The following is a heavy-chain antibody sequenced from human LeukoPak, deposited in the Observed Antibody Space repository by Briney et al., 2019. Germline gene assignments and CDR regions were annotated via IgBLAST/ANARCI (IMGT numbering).Heavy chain of an antibody. CDR3: ARVDYGSGSPSAYPDY. CDR2: INPNSGGT. Sequence: ASVTVSCKASGYTFTDYYMHWVRQAPGQGLEWMGWINPNSGGTNYAQKFQGRVTMTRHTSISTAYMALSRLRSDDTAVYYCARVDYGSGSPSAYPDYWGQGTLVTVSS. D-gene: IGHD3-10*01. CDR1: GYTFTDYY. V-gene: IGHV1-2*02. J-gene: IGHJ4*02.